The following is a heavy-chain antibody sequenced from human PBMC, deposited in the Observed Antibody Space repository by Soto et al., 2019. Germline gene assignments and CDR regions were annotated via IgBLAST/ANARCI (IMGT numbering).Heavy chain of an antibody. D-gene: IGHD4-17*01. CDR3: ARDLLYGDYERYYYYGMDV. CDR2: IYSGGST. V-gene: IGHV3-53*01. CDR1: GFTVSSNY. J-gene: IGHJ6*02. Sequence: GGSLRLSCAASGFTVSSNYMSWVRQAPGKGLEWVSVIYSGGSTYYADSVKGRFTISRDNSKNTLYLQMNSLRAEDTAVYYCARDLLYGDYERYYYYGMDVWGQGTTVTVSS.